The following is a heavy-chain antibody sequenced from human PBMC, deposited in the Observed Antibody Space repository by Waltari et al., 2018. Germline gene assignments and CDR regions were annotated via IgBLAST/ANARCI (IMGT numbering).Heavy chain of an antibody. J-gene: IGHJ6*02. CDR3: VRLEDCSGPGGNCYSGDSFALDV. Sequence: QVQLQQWGAGQLQPSEILSLTCAVYGGSFSGYYWGWIRQPPGKGLEWIGEIKHNGNRNIDPSLRSRVRRLIDTSRSQFSLKVNSVTAADTAVYYCVRLEDCSGPGGNCYSGDSFALDVWGQGTTVTVSS. V-gene: IGHV4-34*02. D-gene: IGHD2-8*02. CDR2: IKHNGNR. CDR1: GGSFSGYY.